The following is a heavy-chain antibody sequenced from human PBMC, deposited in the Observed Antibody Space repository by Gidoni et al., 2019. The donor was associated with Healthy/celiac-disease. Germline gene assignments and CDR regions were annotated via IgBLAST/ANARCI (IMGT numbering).Heavy chain of an antibody. CDR1: GYTFTSYA. CDR2: INTNSGNP. Sequence: QVQLVQSGSELKKPGASVKASCKASGYTFTSYAMNWVRQAPGQGLEWMGWINTNSGNPSYAQGFTGRFVFSLDTSVSTAYLQISSLKAEDTAVYYCARDEPVLLWFRESYNWFDPWGQGTLVTVSS. D-gene: IGHD3-10*01. J-gene: IGHJ5*02. V-gene: IGHV7-4-1*02. CDR3: ARDEPVLLWFRESYNWFDP.